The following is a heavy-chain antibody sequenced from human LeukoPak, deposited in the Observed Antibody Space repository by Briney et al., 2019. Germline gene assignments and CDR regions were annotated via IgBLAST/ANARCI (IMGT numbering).Heavy chain of an antibody. J-gene: IGHJ4*02. Sequence: GGSLRLSCAASGFTFSSYSMNWVRQAPGKGLEWVSYISSSSSTIYYADSVKGRFTISRDNAKNSLYLQMNSLRAEDTAVYYCARGYGARGTWGQGTLVTVSS. CDR1: GFTFSSYS. V-gene: IGHV3-48*01. CDR3: ARGYGARGT. D-gene: IGHD4-17*01. CDR2: ISSSSSTI.